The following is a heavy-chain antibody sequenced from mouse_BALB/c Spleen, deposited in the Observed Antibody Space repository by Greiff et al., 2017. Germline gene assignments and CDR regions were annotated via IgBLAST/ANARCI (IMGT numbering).Heavy chain of an antibody. D-gene: IGHD1-1*01. J-gene: IGHJ4*01. V-gene: IGHV1S81*02. Sequence: VQLQQPGAELVKPGASVKLSCKASGYTFTSYYMYWVKQRPGQGLEWIGGINPSNGGTNFNEKFKSKATLTVDKSSSTAYMQLSSLTSEDSAVYYCKGWDYGSSSCYAMDYWGQGTSVTVSS. CDR1: GYTFTSYY. CDR3: KGWDYGSSSCYAMDY. CDR2: INPSNGGT.